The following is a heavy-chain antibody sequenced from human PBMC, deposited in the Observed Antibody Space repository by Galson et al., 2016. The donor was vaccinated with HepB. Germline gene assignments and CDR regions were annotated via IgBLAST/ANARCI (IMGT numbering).Heavy chain of an antibody. J-gene: IGHJ4*02. V-gene: IGHV4-59*01. CDR1: GGSISTTNY. Sequence: TLSLTCTVSGGSISTTNYWSWVRQPPGKGLEWIGYIYHNGDINYNPSLKSRITISLDTSKNQLSLKLSSVTAADTAVYYCAGGEQWLAFDYWGQGTLVTVSS. D-gene: IGHD6-19*01. CDR2: IYHNGDI. CDR3: AGGEQWLAFDY.